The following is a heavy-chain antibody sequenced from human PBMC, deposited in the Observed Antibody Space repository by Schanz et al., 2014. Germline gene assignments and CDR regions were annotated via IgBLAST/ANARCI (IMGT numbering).Heavy chain of an antibody. CDR2: MSYDGSIK. CDR3: AKDSTHIDIVLVPTAIDY. CDR1: GFTFSSYG. V-gene: IGHV3-30*18. Sequence: QVQLVESGGGVVQPGRSLRLSCAASGFTFSSYGMHWVRQAPGKGLEWVAAMSYDGSIKYYGDSVKGRFTISRDNSKNTLYLHMNTLRSEDTAMYYCAKDSTHIDIVLVPTAIDYWGQGTLVTVSS. D-gene: IGHD2-2*01. J-gene: IGHJ4*02.